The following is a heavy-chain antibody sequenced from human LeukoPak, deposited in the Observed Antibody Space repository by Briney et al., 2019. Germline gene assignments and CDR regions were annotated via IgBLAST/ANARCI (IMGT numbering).Heavy chain of an antibody. V-gene: IGHV3-30*18. J-gene: IGHJ4*02. CDR2: ISYDGSNK. CDR3: AKDAEGGSPPTTADY. D-gene: IGHD2-15*01. Sequence: PGGSLRLSCAASGFTFSSYGMHWVRQAPGKGLEWVAVISYDGSNKYYADSVKGRFTISRDNSKNTLYLQMNSLRAEDTAVYYCAKDAEGGSPPTTADYWGQGTLVTVSS. CDR1: GFTFSSYG.